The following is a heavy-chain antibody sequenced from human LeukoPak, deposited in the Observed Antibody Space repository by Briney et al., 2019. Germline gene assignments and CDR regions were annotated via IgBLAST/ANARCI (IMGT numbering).Heavy chain of an antibody. V-gene: IGHV4-59*01. CDR1: GGSISSYY. D-gene: IGHD3-22*01. CDR2: IYYSGST. CDR3: ARSEVVVIDDAFDI. Sequence: SETLSLTCTVSGGSISSYYWSWIRQPPGKGLEWIGYIYYSGSTNYNPSLKSRVTISVNTSKNQFSLKLSSVTAADTAVYYCARSEVVVIDDAFDIWGQGTMVTVSS. J-gene: IGHJ3*02.